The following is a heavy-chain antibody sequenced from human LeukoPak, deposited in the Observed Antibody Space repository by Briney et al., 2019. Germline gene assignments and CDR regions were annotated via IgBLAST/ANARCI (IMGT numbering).Heavy chain of an antibody. CDR2: ISGSGGST. D-gene: IGHD3-22*01. Sequence: GGSLRLSCAASGFTFSSYAMSWVRQAPGKGLEWVSAISGSGGSTYYADSVKGRFTISRDNCKNTLYLQMNSLRAEDTAVYYCAKVTTYYYDSSGYLNYYYMDVWGKGTTVTVSS. CDR3: AKVTTYYYDSSGYLNYYYMDV. J-gene: IGHJ6*03. CDR1: GFTFSSYA. V-gene: IGHV3-23*01.